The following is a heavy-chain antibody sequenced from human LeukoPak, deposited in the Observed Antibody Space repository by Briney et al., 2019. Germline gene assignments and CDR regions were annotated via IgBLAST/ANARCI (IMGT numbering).Heavy chain of an antibody. V-gene: IGHV4-39*07. D-gene: IGHD6-13*01. CDR2: IYYSGST. J-gene: IGHJ4*02. CDR1: GGSISSSSYY. CDR3: ARLFRGIAAAGLDY. Sequence: SETLSLTCTVSGGSISSSSYYWGWIRQPPGKGLEWIGSIYYSGSTYYNPSLKSRVTISVDTSKNQFSLKLSSVTAADTAVYYCARLFRGIAAAGLDYWGQGTLVTVSS.